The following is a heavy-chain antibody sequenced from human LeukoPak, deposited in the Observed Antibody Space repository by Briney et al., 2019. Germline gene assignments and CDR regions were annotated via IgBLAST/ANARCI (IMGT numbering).Heavy chain of an antibody. CDR2: ISSSSSFI. J-gene: IGHJ4*02. V-gene: IGHV3-21*01. CDR1: GFTFSSYS. Sequence: PGGSLRLSCAVSGFTFSSYSMNCVRQAPGKGLEWVSSISSSSSFIYYADSVKGRFPISRDNAKSSLYLQMNSLRAEDTAVYYCARDEADSHYWGQGNLVTVSS. CDR3: ARDEADSHY. D-gene: IGHD4-11*01.